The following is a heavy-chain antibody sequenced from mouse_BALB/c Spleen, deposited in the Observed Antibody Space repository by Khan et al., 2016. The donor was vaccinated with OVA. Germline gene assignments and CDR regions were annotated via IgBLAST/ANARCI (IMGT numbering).Heavy chain of an antibody. Sequence: QIQLVQSGAELAKPGASVKMSCKASGYTFINYWILWVKQRPGQGLKWIGYINPSTGYTEYNQNFKDKATLTADKSSSTAYMQLSSLTSEDSAVYYCARRGLRWDFDYWGQGTTLTVSS. V-gene: IGHV1-7*01. D-gene: IGHD1-1*01. CDR2: INPSTGYT. CDR1: GYTFINYW. J-gene: IGHJ2*01. CDR3: ARRGLRWDFDY.